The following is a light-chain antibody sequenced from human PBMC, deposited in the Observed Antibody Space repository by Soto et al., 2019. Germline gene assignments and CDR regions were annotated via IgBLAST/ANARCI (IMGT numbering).Light chain of an antibody. Sequence: DIQITQSPSTLSASEGDRVTISCRASQSVSIWLAWYQQKPGRAPKLLIYKSSILESGVPSRFSGSGSGTEFTLTISSLQPDDFATYYCQQFNTSPWTFGQGTKVDSK. CDR3: QQFNTSPWT. CDR1: QSVSIW. CDR2: KSS. V-gene: IGKV1-5*03. J-gene: IGKJ1*01.